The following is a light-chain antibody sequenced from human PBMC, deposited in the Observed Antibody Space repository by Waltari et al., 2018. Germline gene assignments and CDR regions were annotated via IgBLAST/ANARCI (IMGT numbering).Light chain of an antibody. CDR2: KAY. CDR3: QQYNTYSWA. CDR1: RALNSW. Sequence: DIQMSQSPSTLSAYVGDPVTIPRRASRALNSWLAWYQQKPGRAPRALMYKAYTLESGVPSRFSGVGARTDYTLTISNLQPEDSAIYYCQQYNTYSWAFGQGTKVEIK. J-gene: IGKJ1*01. V-gene: IGKV1-5*03.